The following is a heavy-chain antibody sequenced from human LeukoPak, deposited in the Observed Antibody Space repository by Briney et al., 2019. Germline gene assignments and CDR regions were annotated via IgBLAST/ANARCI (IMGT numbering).Heavy chain of an antibody. Sequence: ASVKVSCKASGYTFTSYAMHWVRQAPGQRLEWMGWINAGNGNTKYSQKFQGRVTITRDTSASTAYMELSSLRSEDTAVYYCAREESSSWYAAFDIWGQGTMVTVSS. D-gene: IGHD6-13*01. J-gene: IGHJ3*02. V-gene: IGHV1-3*01. CDR1: GYTFTSYA. CDR3: AREESSSWYAAFDI. CDR2: INAGNGNT.